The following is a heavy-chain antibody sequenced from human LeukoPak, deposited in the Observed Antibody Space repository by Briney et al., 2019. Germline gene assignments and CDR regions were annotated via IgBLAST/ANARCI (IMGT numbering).Heavy chain of an antibody. CDR3: ARDHTYYYDSSGLYYFDY. CDR2: INSDGSST. J-gene: IGHJ4*02. V-gene: IGHV3-74*01. D-gene: IGHD3-22*01. Sequence: PGGSLRLSCAASGFTFSSYWMHWVRQAPGKGLVWVSRINSDGSSTSYADSVKSRFTISRDNAKNTLYLQMNSLRAEDTAVYYCARDHTYYYDSSGLYYFDYWGQGTLVTVSS. CDR1: GFTFSSYW.